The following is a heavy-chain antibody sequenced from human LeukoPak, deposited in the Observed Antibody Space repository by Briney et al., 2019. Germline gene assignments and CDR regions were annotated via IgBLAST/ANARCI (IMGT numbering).Heavy chain of an antibody. CDR1: GFTFSSYV. V-gene: IGHV3-23*01. D-gene: IGHD1-26*01. J-gene: IGHJ4*02. Sequence: GGSLRLSCAAFGFTFSSYVMTWVRQAPGKGLEWVSSISGSDGSTYLADSVKGRFTISRDNSKNTLYLQMNSLRADDTAVYYCSKGGWEPSQCWAQGTLVTVSS. CDR2: ISGSDGST. CDR3: SKGGWEPSQC.